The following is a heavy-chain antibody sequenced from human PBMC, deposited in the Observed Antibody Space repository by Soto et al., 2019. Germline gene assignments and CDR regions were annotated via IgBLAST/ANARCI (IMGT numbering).Heavy chain of an antibody. Sequence: GASVKVSCKASGGTFSSYAISWVRQAPGQGLEWMGGIIPIFGTANYAQKFQGRVTITADESTSTAYMELSSLRSEDTAVYYCAREGYCSSLESCYYGMDVWGQGTTVTVSS. CDR1: GGTFSSYA. CDR2: IIPIFGTA. V-gene: IGHV1-69*13. D-gene: IGHD2-2*01. CDR3: AREGYCSSLESCYYGMDV. J-gene: IGHJ6*02.